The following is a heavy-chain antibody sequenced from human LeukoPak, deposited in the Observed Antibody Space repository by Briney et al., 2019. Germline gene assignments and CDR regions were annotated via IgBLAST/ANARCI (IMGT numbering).Heavy chain of an antibody. D-gene: IGHD5-18*01. J-gene: IGHJ4*02. CDR1: GFTFSSYW. CDR2: IKKDGSEK. Sequence: GGSLRLSCAASGFTFSSYWKSWVRQAPGKGLEWVANIKKDGSEKYYVDSVKGRFTISRDNAKPSLYLQMNSLRAEDTAVYYCARDLSGVTGYTYGRGIDYWGQGTLVTVSS. CDR3: ARDLSGVTGYTYGRGIDY. V-gene: IGHV3-7*01.